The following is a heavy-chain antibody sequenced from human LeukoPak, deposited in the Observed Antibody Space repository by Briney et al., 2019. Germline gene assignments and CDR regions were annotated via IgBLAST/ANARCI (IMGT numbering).Heavy chain of an antibody. V-gene: IGHV3-7*01. D-gene: IGHD2-2*01. J-gene: IGHJ4*02. CDR3: ARDSPYCSSTSCFFDY. Sequence: GGSLRLSCAASGFTFSSYWMSWVRQAPGKGLEWVANIKQDGSEKYYVDSVKGRFTISRDNAKNSLYLQMNSLRAEDTAVYYCARDSPYCSSTSCFFDYWGQGTLVTVSS. CDR1: GFTFSSYW. CDR2: IKQDGSEK.